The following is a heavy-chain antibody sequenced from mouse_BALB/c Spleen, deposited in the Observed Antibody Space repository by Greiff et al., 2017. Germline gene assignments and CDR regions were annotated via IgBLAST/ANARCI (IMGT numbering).Heavy chain of an antibody. CDR3: ARNGLRPPYAMDY. CDR2: IWGDGST. V-gene: IGHV2-6-7*01. Sequence: VQLQESGPGLVAPSQSLSITCTVSGFSLTGYGVNWVRQPPGKGLEWLGMIWGDGSTDYNSALKSRLSISKDNSKSQVFLKMNSLQTDDTARYYCARNGLRPPYAMDYWGQGTSVTVSS. D-gene: IGHD1-2*01. CDR1: GFSLTGYG. J-gene: IGHJ4*01.